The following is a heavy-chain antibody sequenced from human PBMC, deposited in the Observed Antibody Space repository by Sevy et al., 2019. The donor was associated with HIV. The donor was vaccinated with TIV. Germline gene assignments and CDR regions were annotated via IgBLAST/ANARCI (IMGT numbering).Heavy chain of an antibody. D-gene: IGHD2-15*01. J-gene: IGHJ5*02. CDR2: IKQDGSEK. V-gene: IGHV3-7*03. CDR1: GFTFSSYW. CDR3: ARDWGYCSGGSCHNWFDP. Sequence: GGSLRLSCAASGFTFSSYWMSWVRQAPGKGLEWVANIKQDGSEKYYVDSVKGRFTISRDNAKNSLYLQRNSLRAEDTAVYYCARDWGYCSGGSCHNWFDPWGQEPWSPSPQ.